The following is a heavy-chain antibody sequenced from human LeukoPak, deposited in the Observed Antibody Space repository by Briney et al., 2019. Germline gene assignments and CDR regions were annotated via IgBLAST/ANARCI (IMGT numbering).Heavy chain of an antibody. CDR1: GGTFSSYA. Sequence: ASVKVSCKASGGTFSSYAISWVRQAPGQGLEWMGGIIPIFGTANYAQKFQGRVTITADESTSTAYMELSSLRSEDTAVYYCARGGGDGYNHDYYYGMDVWGQGTTVTVSS. CDR3: ARGGGDGYNHDYYYGMDV. V-gene: IGHV1-69*13. J-gene: IGHJ6*02. D-gene: IGHD5-24*01. CDR2: IIPIFGTA.